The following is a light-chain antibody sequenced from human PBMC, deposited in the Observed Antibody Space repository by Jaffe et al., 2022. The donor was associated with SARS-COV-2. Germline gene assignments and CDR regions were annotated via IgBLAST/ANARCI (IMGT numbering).Light chain of an antibody. Sequence: EIVLTQSPDTLSLSPGERATLSCRASQSVSNSYLAWYQQKPGQAPGLLIYGASSRATGIPDRFSGSGSGTDFTLTISSLEPEDFAVYYCQHYGSSPPCTFGQGTKLEIK. CDR1: QSVSNSY. CDR2: GAS. CDR3: QHYGSSPPCT. V-gene: IGKV3-20*01. J-gene: IGKJ2*02.